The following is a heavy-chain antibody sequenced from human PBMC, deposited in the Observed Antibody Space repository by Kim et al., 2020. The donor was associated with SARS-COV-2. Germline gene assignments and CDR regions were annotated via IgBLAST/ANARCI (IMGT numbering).Heavy chain of an antibody. Sequence: GGSLRLSCAASGFTFSSYWMSWVRQAPGKGLEWVANIKQDGSEEKYVESVRGRFTISRDNAKNSLYLQMNSLRAEDTAVYYCARVGCSTNNCFDAFDVWGKGTMVTVSS. CDR3: ARVGCSTNNCFDAFDV. D-gene: IGHD2-2*01. CDR2: IKQDGSEE. J-gene: IGHJ3*01. CDR1: GFTFSSYW. V-gene: IGHV3-7*03.